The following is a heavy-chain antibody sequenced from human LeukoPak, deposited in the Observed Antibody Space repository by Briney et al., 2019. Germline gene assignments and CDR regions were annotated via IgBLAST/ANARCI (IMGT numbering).Heavy chain of an antibody. CDR1: GGSISSGSYY. J-gene: IGHJ6*03. V-gene: IGHV4-61*02. CDR3: ARGIVVVAQLGFYFYYMDV. D-gene: IGHD2-15*01. Sequence: NPSETLSLTCTVSGGSISSGSYYWSWIRQPAGKGLEWIGRIYTSGSTNYNPSHKSRVTISVDTSKNQFSLKLSSVTAADTAVYYCARGIVVVAQLGFYFYYMDVWGKGTTVTISS. CDR2: IYTSGST.